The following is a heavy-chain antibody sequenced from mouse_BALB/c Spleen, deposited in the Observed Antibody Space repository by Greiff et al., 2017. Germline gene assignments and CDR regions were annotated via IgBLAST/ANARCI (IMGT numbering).Heavy chain of an antibody. J-gene: IGHJ3*01. V-gene: IGHV1-80*01. CDR2: IYPGDGDT. D-gene: IGHD1-2*01. Sequence: QVQLQQSRAELVRPGSSVKISCKASGYAFSSYWMNWVKQRPGQGLEWIGQIYPGDGDTNYNGKFKGKATLTADKSSSTAYMQLSSLTSEDSAVYFCARLGTTAFAYWGQGTLVTVSA. CDR1: GYAFSSYW. CDR3: ARLGTTAFAY.